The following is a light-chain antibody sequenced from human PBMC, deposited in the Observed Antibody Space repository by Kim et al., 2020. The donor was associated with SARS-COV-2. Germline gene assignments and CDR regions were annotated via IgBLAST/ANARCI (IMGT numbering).Light chain of an antibody. Sequence: EIVLTQSPATLSLSPGERATLSCGASQSVNSNYLAWYQQKPGLAPRLLIYDASSRATGIPDRFSGSGSGTDFTLTISRLEPEDFAVYYCQQYGSSPTFGQGTKLEI. CDR2: DAS. CDR3: QQYGSSPT. J-gene: IGKJ2*01. CDR1: QSVNSNY. V-gene: IGKV3D-20*01.